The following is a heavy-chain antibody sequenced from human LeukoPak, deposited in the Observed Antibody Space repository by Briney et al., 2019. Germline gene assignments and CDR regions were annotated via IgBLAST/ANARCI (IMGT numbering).Heavy chain of an antibody. D-gene: IGHD1-26*01. CDR3: ARIRGQVGAAFGNYFDY. CDR2: IDWDGDK. J-gene: IGHJ4*02. CDR1: GFSLSSSGMC. V-gene: IGHV2-70*11. Sequence: SGPALVKPTQTLTLTCTFSGFSLSSSGMCVSWIRQPPGKALEWLARIDWDGDKYFNTSLKTRVTISKDTSKTQVVLTMTNMDPVDTATYYCARIRGQVGAAFGNYFDYWGQGTLVTVSS.